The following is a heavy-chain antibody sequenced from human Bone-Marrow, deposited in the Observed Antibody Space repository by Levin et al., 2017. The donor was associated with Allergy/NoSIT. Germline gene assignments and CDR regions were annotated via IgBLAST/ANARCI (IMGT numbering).Heavy chain of an antibody. Sequence: LSLTCTVSGGSISSGIYFWSWVRQAPGKGLEWISYISGSGNTVYYADSVKGRFTISRDNARNSLYLHMNSLRPEDTAVYYCAGKPLSSWLYWYFDLWGRGTLVTVSS. CDR2: ISGSGNTV. D-gene: IGHD6-19*01. V-gene: IGHV3-48*03. J-gene: IGHJ2*01. CDR3: AGKPLSSWLYWYFDL. CDR1: GGSISSGIY.